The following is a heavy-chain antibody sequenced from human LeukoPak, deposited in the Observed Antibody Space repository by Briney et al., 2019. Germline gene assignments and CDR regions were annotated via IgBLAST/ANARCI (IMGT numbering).Heavy chain of an antibody. CDR2: MNPQNGNT. CDR1: GFTFTSYD. V-gene: IGHV1-8*01. Sequence: ASVKVSCKASGFTFTSYDINWVRQASGQGLEWMGWMNPQNGNTGYAQKFQDRVTMTRDTSTSTVYMELSSLRSEDTAVYYCARGNDYSDINWFDPWGQGTLVTVSS. J-gene: IGHJ5*02. D-gene: IGHD4-17*01. CDR3: ARGNDYSDINWFDP.